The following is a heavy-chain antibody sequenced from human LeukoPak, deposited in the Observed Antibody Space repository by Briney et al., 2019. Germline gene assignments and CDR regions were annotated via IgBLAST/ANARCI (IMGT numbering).Heavy chain of an antibody. CDR2: INQDGSEK. Sequence: PGGSLRLPCAASGFTFSSYWMSWVRQAPGTGLEWVANINQDGSEKYYVDSVKGRFTISRDNAKNSLYLQMNSLRAEDTAVYYCARDPSIVVVPAAHFDYWGQGTLVTVSS. V-gene: IGHV3-7*01. J-gene: IGHJ4*02. CDR1: GFTFSSYW. CDR3: ARDPSIVVVPAAHFDY. D-gene: IGHD2-2*01.